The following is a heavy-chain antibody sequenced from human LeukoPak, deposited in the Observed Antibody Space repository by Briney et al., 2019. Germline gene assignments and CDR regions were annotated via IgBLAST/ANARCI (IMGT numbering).Heavy chain of an antibody. CDR2: IKQDGSEK. V-gene: IGHV3-7*01. J-gene: IGHJ4*02. D-gene: IGHD4-17*01. CDR1: GFTFSSYW. Sequence: PGGSLRLSCAASGFTFSSYWMNWVRQAPGKGLEWVANIKQDGSEKYYVDSVKGRFTISRDNAKNSLYLQMNSLRLEDTAVYYCAKDRHGHYALDYCGQGTLVTVSS. CDR3: AKDRHGHYALDY.